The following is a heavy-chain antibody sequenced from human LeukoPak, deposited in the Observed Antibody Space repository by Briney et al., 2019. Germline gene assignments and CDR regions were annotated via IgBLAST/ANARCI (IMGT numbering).Heavy chain of an antibody. V-gene: IGHV3-48*02. D-gene: IGHD3-10*01. CDR2: ISSLINTI. J-gene: IGHJ6*02. CDR1: GFTFTSHS. Sequence: GGSLRLSCVASGFTFTSHSMNWVRQAPGEGLEWGSYISSLINTIYYADSVKGRFTISRDNAKNSLYLQMNSLRDEDTAVYDCARDLTIRGINGMDVWGQGTTVTVSS. CDR3: ARDLTIRGINGMDV.